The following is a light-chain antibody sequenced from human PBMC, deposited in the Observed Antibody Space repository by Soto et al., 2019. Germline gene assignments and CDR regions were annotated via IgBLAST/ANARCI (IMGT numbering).Light chain of an antibody. CDR1: QSISPW. J-gene: IGKJ2*01. V-gene: IGKV1-5*03. Sequence: DIQMTQSPSTLSAYVGERVTITCRASQSISPWLAWYQKKPGKAPNLLIYRASNLQTGVPSRFSGSGSGTAITLTINSLQPYDFATYYCQQYRSRPYTFGQGTKLEIE. CDR3: QQYRSRPYT. CDR2: RAS.